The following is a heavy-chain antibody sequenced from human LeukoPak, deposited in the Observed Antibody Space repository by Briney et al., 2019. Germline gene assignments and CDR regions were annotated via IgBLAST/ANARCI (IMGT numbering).Heavy chain of an antibody. V-gene: IGHV3-23*01. CDR1: GFTFSSYA. J-gene: IGHJ4*02. D-gene: IGHD1-26*01. CDR2: ISASGVNT. Sequence: GGSLRLSCAASGFTFSSYALSWVRQSPERGLEWVAAISASGVNTYYADSVKGRFTISRDNSKNTLFLQMNSLRAEDTAIYYCAKDRSGNYYGTLDYWGQGTLVTVSS. CDR3: AKDRSGNYYGTLDY.